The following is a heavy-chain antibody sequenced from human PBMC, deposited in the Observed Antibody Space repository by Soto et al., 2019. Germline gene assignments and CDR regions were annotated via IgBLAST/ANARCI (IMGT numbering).Heavy chain of an antibody. D-gene: IGHD2-15*01. CDR2: ISYDGSNK. CDR3: AKDAGYCSGGSCLSLDY. CDR1: GFTFSSYG. J-gene: IGHJ4*02. V-gene: IGHV3-30*18. Sequence: GGSLRLSCAASGFTFSSYGMHWVRQAPGKGLEWVAVISYDGSNKYYADSVKGRFTISRDNSKNTLYLQMNSLRAEDTAVYYCAKDAGYCSGGSCLSLDYWGQGTLVTVSS.